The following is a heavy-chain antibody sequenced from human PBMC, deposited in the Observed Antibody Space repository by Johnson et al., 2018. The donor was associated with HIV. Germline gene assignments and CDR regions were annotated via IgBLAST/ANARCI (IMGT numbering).Heavy chain of an antibody. CDR1: GFTFDDYG. V-gene: IGHV3-23*04. D-gene: IGHD3-10*01. J-gene: IGHJ3*02. CDR3: AREATMVREVNDGFDI. Sequence: EVQLVESGGGLVQPGGSLRLSCAASGFTFDDYGMSWVRQAPGKGLAWVSGISGSGPTTYYGDSVKGRFTISRDNSKNTIYLKMNSLRVEDTAGYYCAREATMVREVNDGFDIWGQGTMVTVSS. CDR2: ISGSGPTT.